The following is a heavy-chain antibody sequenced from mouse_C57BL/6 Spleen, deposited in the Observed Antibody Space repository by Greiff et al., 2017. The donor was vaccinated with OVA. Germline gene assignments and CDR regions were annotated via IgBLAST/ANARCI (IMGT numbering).Heavy chain of an antibody. Sequence: QVTLKESGPGILQSSQTLSLTCSFSGFSLSTSGMGVSWIRQPSGKGLEWLAHIYWDDDKRYNPSLKSRLTISKDTSRNQVFLKITSVDTADTATYYCARREEMVTTTPDFDYWGQGTTLTVSS. CDR3: ARREEMVTTTPDFDY. J-gene: IGHJ2*01. CDR2: IYWDDDK. V-gene: IGHV8-12*01. D-gene: IGHD2-2*01. CDR1: GFSLSTSGMG.